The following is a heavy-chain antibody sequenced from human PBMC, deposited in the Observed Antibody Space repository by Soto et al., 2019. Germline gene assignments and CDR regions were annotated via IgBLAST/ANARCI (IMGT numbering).Heavy chain of an antibody. V-gene: IGHV3-21*01. J-gene: IGHJ1*01. Sequence: GGSLRLSCIGSGFSFSAYNMNWVRQAPGKGLEWVSSIKVGSSRIYQPDSMKGRFTISRDDARNSVYLQINSLRAEDTALYLCVRSPKIGVRGAFWGRGTQVTVSS. CDR1: GFSFSAYN. CDR2: IKVGSSRI. CDR3: VRSPKIGVRGAF. D-gene: IGHD3-16*01.